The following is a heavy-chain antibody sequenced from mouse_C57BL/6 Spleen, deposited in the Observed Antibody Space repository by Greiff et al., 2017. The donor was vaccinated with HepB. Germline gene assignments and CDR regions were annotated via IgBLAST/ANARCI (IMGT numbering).Heavy chain of an antibody. Sequence: QVQLQQSGAELVKPGASVKISCKASGYAFSSYWMNWVKQRPGKGLEWIGQIYPGDGDTNYNGKFKGKATLTADKSSSTAYMQLSSLTSEDSAVYFCARWYYGSSPHYAMDYWGQGTSVTVSS. J-gene: IGHJ4*01. CDR1: GYAFSSYW. CDR3: ARWYYGSSPHYAMDY. D-gene: IGHD1-1*01. V-gene: IGHV1-80*01. CDR2: IYPGDGDT.